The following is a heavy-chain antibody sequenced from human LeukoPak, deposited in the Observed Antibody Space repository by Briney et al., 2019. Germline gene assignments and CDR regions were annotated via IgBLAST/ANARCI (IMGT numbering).Heavy chain of an antibody. V-gene: IGHV3-23*01. CDR1: GFTFSSYA. CDR3: ARGRAVTGSTVIDY. Sequence: GGSLRLSCAASGFTFSSYAMSWVRQAPGKGLEWVSAISGSGGSTYYADSVKGRFTISRDNSKNTLYLQMNSLRPEDTAVFHCARGRAVTGSTVIDYWGQGTLVTVSS. CDR2: ISGSGGST. D-gene: IGHD6-19*01. J-gene: IGHJ4*02.